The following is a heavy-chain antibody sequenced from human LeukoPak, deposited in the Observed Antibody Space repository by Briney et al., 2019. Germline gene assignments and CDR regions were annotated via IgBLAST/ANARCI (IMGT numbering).Heavy chain of an antibody. CDR1: GFTFSSYE. CDR3: ANSGSEGSGYHDY. Sequence: GGSLRLSCAASGFTFSSYEMNWVRQAPGKGLECISGFSGSGGSTYYADSVKGRFTISRDNSKNTLYLQMNSLRAEDTAVYYCANSGSEGSGYHDYWGQGTLVTVSS. V-gene: IGHV3-23*01. CDR2: FSGSGGST. D-gene: IGHD3-22*01. J-gene: IGHJ4*02.